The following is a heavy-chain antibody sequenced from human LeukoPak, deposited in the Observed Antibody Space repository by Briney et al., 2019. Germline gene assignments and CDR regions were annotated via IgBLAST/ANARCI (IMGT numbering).Heavy chain of an antibody. CDR1: GYTLTELS. D-gene: IGHD1-7*01. J-gene: IGHJ4*02. V-gene: IGHV1-24*01. Sequence: GASVKVSCKVSGYTLTELSMHWGRQAPGKGLEWMGGFDPEDGETIYAQKFQGRVTMTEDTSTDTAYMELSSLRSEDTAVYYCATGPRSTYNWNYLYYFDYWGQGTLVTVSS. CDR2: FDPEDGET. CDR3: ATGPRSTYNWNYLYYFDY.